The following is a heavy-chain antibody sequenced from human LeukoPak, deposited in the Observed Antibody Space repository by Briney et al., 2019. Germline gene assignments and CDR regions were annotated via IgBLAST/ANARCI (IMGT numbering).Heavy chain of an antibody. CDR1: GFTFSSYD. Sequence: GGSLRLSCAASGFTFSSYDMHWVRQATGKGLEWVSAIGTAGDTYYPGSVKGRFTISRENAKNSLYLQMNSLRAGDTAVYYCARGTDILTGSDNWFDPWGQGTLVIVSS. CDR2: IGTAGDT. D-gene: IGHD3-9*01. V-gene: IGHV3-13*01. J-gene: IGHJ5*02. CDR3: ARGTDILTGSDNWFDP.